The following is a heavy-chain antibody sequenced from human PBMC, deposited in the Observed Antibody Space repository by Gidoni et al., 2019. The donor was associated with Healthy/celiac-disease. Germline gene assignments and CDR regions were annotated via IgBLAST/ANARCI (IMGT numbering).Heavy chain of an antibody. D-gene: IGHD1-20*01. CDR3: ARDTLRNWNDPRYYYYYGMDV. CDR1: GYTFTSYR. Sequence: QVQLVQSGAEVKKPGASVKVSCKASGYTFTSYRISWVRQAPGQGLEWMGWISAYNDNTNYAQKLQGRVTMTTDTSTSTAYMELRSLRSDDTAVYYCARDTLRNWNDPRYYYYYGMDVWGQGTTVTVSS. V-gene: IGHV1-18*01. CDR2: ISAYNDNT. J-gene: IGHJ6*02.